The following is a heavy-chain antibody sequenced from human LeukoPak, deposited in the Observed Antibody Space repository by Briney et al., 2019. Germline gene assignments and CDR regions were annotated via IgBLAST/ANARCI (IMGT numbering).Heavy chain of an antibody. CDR2: ISGSGDST. J-gene: IGHJ4*02. CDR3: AKDRSDTTMVYNFDY. Sequence: GGSLRLSCAASGFTFSSYAMSWVRQAPGKGLEWVSAISGSGDSTYYADSVKGRFTISRDNSKNTLYLQMDSLRAEDTAVYYCAKDRSDTTMVYNFDYWGQGTLVTVSS. CDR1: GFTFSSYA. V-gene: IGHV3-23*01. D-gene: IGHD4/OR15-4a*01.